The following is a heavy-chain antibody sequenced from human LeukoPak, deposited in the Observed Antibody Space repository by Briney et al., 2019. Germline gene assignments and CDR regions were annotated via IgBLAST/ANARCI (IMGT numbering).Heavy chain of an antibody. Sequence: GGSLRLSCAASGFSFSNYGMSWVRQAPGKGLEWVSGIRGNADTTYYADSVKGRFSIFRDNSKNMLYLQMNSLRVEDTAVYYCAKGHADSSGYYYFDSWGQGTLVTVPS. CDR1: GFSFSNYG. CDR3: AKGHADSSGYYYFDS. D-gene: IGHD3-22*01. V-gene: IGHV3-23*01. CDR2: IRGNADTT. J-gene: IGHJ4*02.